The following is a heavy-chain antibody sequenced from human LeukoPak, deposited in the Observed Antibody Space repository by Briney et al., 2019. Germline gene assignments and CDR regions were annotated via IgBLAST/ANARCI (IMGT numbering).Heavy chain of an antibody. Sequence: PSETLSLTCTVSGGSISSSSYYWGWIRQPPGKGLEWIGSIYYSGSTYYNPSLKSRVTISVDTSKNQFSLKLSSVTAAYTAVYYCARLSYYNDSSGYYLDYWGQGTLVTVSS. CDR2: IYYSGST. D-gene: IGHD3-22*01. CDR1: GGSISSSSYY. J-gene: IGHJ4*02. CDR3: ARLSYYNDSSGYYLDY. V-gene: IGHV4-39*01.